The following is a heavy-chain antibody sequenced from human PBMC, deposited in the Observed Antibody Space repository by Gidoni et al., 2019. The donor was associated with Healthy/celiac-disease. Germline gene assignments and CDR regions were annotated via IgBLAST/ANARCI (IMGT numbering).Heavy chain of an antibody. CDR3: ARHGGGFAAVDY. CDR1: GVTVSSNY. J-gene: IGHJ4*02. CDR2: INSGGST. V-gene: IGHV3-53*01. D-gene: IGHD6-25*01. Sequence: EVQLVESGGGLIQPGGSVRLSCAASGVTVSSNYMSWVRQAPGKGLEWVSVINSGGSTYYADSVKGRFTISRDNSKNTLYLQMNSLSAEDTAVYSCARHGGGFAAVDYWGQGTLVTVSS.